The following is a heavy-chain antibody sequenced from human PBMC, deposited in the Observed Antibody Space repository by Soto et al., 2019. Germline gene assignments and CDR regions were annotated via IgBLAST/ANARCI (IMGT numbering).Heavy chain of an antibody. V-gene: IGHV3-33*01. Sequence: QVQLVESGGGVVQPGRSLRLSCAASGFTFSSYGMHWVRQAPGKGLEWVAVIWYDGSNKYYADSVKGRFTISRDNSKNTLYLQMNSLRAEDTAVYYCARDGKIGWMVTVLGYYYYGMDVWGQGTTVTVSS. CDR2: IWYDGSNK. J-gene: IGHJ6*02. CDR3: ARDGKIGWMVTVLGYYYYGMDV. CDR1: GFTFSSYG. D-gene: IGHD2-8*02.